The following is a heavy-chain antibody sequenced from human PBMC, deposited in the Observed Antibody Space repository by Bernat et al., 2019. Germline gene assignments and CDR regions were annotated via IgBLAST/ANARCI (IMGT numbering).Heavy chain of an antibody. CDR3: ATYYYDSSGYYSRVY. D-gene: IGHD3-22*01. V-gene: IGHV4-30-2*01. CDR2: IYHSGST. J-gene: IGHJ4*02. CDR1: GGSISSGGYS. Sequence: QLQLQEPGSGLVKPSQTLSLTCAVSGGSISSGGYSWSWIRQPPGKGLEWIGYIYHSGSTYYNPSLKSRVTISVDRSKNQFSLKLSSVTAADTAVYYCATYYYDSSGYYSRVYWGQGTLVTVSS.